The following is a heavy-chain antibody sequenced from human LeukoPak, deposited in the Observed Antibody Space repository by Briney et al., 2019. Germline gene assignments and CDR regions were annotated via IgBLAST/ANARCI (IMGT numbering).Heavy chain of an antibody. Sequence: QTGGSLRLSCAASGFTFSSYWMNWVRQAPGKGLEWVANIEQDGSEKYYVDSVKGRFTISRDSAQNSLYLQMNSLRAEDTAVYYCARDHARDGYNFWGQGTLVTVSS. CDR1: GFTFSSYW. CDR3: ARDHARDGYNF. CDR2: IEQDGSEK. D-gene: IGHD5-24*01. J-gene: IGHJ4*02. V-gene: IGHV3-7*01.